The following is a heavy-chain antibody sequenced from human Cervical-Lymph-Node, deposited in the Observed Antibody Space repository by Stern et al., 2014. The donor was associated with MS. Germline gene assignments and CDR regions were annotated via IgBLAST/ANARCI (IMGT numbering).Heavy chain of an antibody. CDR1: GFTFSDYY. D-gene: IGHD5-12*01. CDR2: ISTGNYT. Sequence: VQLVESAGDLVKPGGSLRLSCAASGFTFSDYYMSWIRQAPGKGLEWVSYISTGNYTNYADSVKGRFTISRDNAKNSLYLQMNSLRAEDTAVYYCARVFLSGYDRHWGQGTLVTVSS. J-gene: IGHJ4*02. CDR3: ARVFLSGYDRH. V-gene: IGHV3-11*06.